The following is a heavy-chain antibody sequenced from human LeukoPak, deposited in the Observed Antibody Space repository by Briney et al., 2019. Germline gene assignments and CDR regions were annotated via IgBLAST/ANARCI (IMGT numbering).Heavy chain of an antibody. Sequence: SVKVSCKASGGTFSSYTISWVRQAPGQGLEWMGRIIPILGIANYAQKFQGRVTITADKSTSTANMELSSLRSEDTAVYYCAREYSPYNFDYWGQGTLVTVSS. CDR1: GGTFSSYT. V-gene: IGHV1-69*04. D-gene: IGHD6-13*01. CDR2: IIPILGIA. J-gene: IGHJ4*02. CDR3: AREYSPYNFDY.